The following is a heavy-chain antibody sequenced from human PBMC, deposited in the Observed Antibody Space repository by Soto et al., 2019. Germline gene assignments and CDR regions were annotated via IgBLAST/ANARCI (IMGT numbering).Heavy chain of an antibody. CDR2: IYYSGST. CDR3: ASHYGSGSYYYYYYYGMDV. Sequence: SETLSLTCTGSGGSISSSSYYWGWIRQPPGKGLEWIGSIYYSGSTYYNPSLKSRVTISVDTSKNQFSLKLSSVTAADTAVYYCASHYGSGSYYYYYYYGMDVWGQGTTVTVSS. CDR1: GGSISSSSYY. J-gene: IGHJ6*02. V-gene: IGHV4-39*01. D-gene: IGHD3-10*01.